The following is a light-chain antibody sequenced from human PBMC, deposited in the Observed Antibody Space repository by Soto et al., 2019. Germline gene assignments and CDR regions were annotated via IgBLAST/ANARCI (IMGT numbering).Light chain of an antibody. CDR1: QSISSW. CDR3: QQLNSYPRT. V-gene: IGKV1-5*01. CDR2: AAS. J-gene: IGKJ3*01. Sequence: DIQMTQSASTLSASLGDRVTITCRASQSISSWLAWYQQKQGKAPSLLIYAASTLQSGVPSRFSGSGYGTDFNLTISSLQTEDFATYYCQQLNSYPRTFGPGTKVDIK.